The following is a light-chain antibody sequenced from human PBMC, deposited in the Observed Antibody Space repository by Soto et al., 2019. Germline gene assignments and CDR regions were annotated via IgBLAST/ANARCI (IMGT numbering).Light chain of an antibody. J-gene: IGLJ2*01. Sequence: QSALTQPASVSGSPGQSITISCTGTSSDVGGSDYVSWFQQHPGKAPKLMIYDITNRPSGISNRFSGSKSGNTASLTISGLQAEDEADYYCCSYTSSATLVFGGGTKVTVL. CDR3: CSYTSSATLV. V-gene: IGLV2-14*03. CDR2: DIT. CDR1: SSDVGGSDY.